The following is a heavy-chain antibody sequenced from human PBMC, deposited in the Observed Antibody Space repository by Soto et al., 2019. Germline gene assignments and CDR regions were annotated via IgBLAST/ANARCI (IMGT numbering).Heavy chain of an antibody. V-gene: IGHV1-18*01. D-gene: IGHD3-16*01. CDR1: GYTFTSYG. CDR2: ISAYNGNT. CDR3: ARDFPHGGSPYDLRDGDYFDY. J-gene: IGHJ4*02. Sequence: ASVKVSCKASGYTFTSYGISWVRQAPGQGLEWMGWISAYNGNTNYAQKLQGRVTMTTDTSTSTAYMELRSLRSDDTAVYYCARDFPHGGSPYDLRDGDYFDYWGQGTLVTVSS.